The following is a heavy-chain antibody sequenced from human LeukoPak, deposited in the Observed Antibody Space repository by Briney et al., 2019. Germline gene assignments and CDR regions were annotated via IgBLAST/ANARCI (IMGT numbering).Heavy chain of an antibody. CDR1: GYTFTSYG. CDR2: ISAYNGNT. J-gene: IGHJ6*03. V-gene: IGHV1-18*01. Sequence: GASVKVSCKASGYTFTSYGISWVRQAPGQRLEWMGWISAYNGNTNYAQKLQGRVAMTTDTSTSTAYMELRSLRSDDTAVYYCARDSNYYDSSGPMDVWGKGTTVTVSS. D-gene: IGHD3-22*01. CDR3: ARDSNYYDSSGPMDV.